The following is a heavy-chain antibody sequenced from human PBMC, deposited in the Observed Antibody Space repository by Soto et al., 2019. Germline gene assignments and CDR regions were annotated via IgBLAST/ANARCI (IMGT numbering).Heavy chain of an antibody. D-gene: IGHD3-22*01. V-gene: IGHV2-5*02. Sequence: QITLKESGPTLVKPTQTLTLTCTFSGFSLSTSGVGVGWIRQPPGKALEWLALIYWDDDERYSPSLKSRLTSTKDTSKNQVVLTMTNMDPVDTATYYCAHHSRDGSAYYYLPDYWGQGTLVTVSS. CDR1: GFSLSTSGVG. CDR3: AHHSRDGSAYYYLPDY. CDR2: IYWDDDE. J-gene: IGHJ4*02.